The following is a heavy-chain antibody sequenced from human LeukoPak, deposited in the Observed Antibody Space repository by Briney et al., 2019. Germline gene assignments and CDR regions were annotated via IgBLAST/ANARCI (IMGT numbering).Heavy chain of an antibody. CDR2: IISSGNTI. CDR3: AKGDLGSCSGARCYQFAC. D-gene: IGHD2-15*01. Sequence: GGSLRLSCSASGFTFRSYEMNCVRQARGEGLEECSYIISSGNTIYYPDSVKGRFTISRDNAKISLYMHMDSLRVEATAASYCAKGDLGSCSGARCYQFACWGQGNLVPVSS. J-gene: IGHJ4*02. V-gene: IGHV3-48*03. CDR1: GFTFRSYE.